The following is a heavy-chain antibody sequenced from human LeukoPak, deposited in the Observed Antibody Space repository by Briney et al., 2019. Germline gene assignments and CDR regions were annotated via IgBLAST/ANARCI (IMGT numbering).Heavy chain of an antibody. CDR2: IYTSGST. CDR3: ARVLGSRIRRYYYYYAMDV. Sequence: SETLSLTCTVSDGSISSYYWSWIRQPAGKGLEWIGRIYTSGSTNYNPSLKSRVTMSLDTSKNQFSLKLSSVTAADTAVYYCARVLGSRIRRYYYYYAMDVWGQGTTVTVSS. D-gene: IGHD1-26*01. V-gene: IGHV4-4*07. CDR1: DGSISSYY. J-gene: IGHJ6*02.